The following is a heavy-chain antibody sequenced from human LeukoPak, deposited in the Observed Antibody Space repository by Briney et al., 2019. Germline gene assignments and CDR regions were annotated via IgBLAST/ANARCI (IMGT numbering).Heavy chain of an antibody. J-gene: IGHJ4*02. V-gene: IGHV4-39*07. CDR1: GGSISSSSYY. D-gene: IGHD3-22*01. Sequence: PSETLSLTCTVSGGSISSSSYYWGWIRQPPGKGLEWIGSIYYSGSTYYNPSLKSRVTISVDTSKNQFSLKLSSVTAADTAVYYCARDSSGYYFHHWGQGTLVTVSS. CDR2: IYYSGST. CDR3: ARDSSGYYFHH.